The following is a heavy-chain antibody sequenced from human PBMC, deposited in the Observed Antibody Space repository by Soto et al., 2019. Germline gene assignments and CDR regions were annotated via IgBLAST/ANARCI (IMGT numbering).Heavy chain of an antibody. Sequence: GGSLRLSCAASGFTFSSYAMHWVRQAPGKGLEWVAVISYDGSNKYYADSVKGRFTISRDNAKNSLYLQMNSRRAEDTAVYYCATPRRDFWSGYYTDYYYYGMDVWGQGTTGTVS. CDR1: GFTFSSYA. V-gene: IGHV3-30-3*01. D-gene: IGHD3-3*01. J-gene: IGHJ6*02. CDR3: ATPRRDFWSGYYTDYYYYGMDV. CDR2: ISYDGSNK.